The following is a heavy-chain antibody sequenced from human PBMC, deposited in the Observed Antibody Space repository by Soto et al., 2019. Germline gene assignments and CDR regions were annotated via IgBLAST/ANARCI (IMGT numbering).Heavy chain of an antibody. D-gene: IGHD1-26*01. Sequence: QVQLVQSGAEVKKPGASVKVSCKASRYTFTSYAMHWVRQAPGQRLEWMGWINAGNGNTKYSQKFQGRVTITRDTSASTAYMELSSLRSEVTAVYYCARGWTSGSYVDYWGQGTLVTVSS. CDR1: RYTFTSYA. J-gene: IGHJ4*02. CDR3: ARGWTSGSYVDY. V-gene: IGHV1-3*01. CDR2: INAGNGNT.